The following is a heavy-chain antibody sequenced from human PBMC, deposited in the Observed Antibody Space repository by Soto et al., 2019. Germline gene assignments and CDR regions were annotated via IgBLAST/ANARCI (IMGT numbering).Heavy chain of an antibody. V-gene: IGHV3-15*01. D-gene: IGHD6-13*01. CDR1: GFTFSNAW. Sequence: GGSLRLSCAASGFTFSNAWMSWVRQAPGKGLEWVGRIKSKTDGGTTDYAAPVKGRFTISRDDSKNTLYLQMNSLKTEDTAVYYCTTAAKRPTYSSSWTPLRYYYYYMDVWGKGTTVTVSS. CDR3: TTAAKRPTYSSSWTPLRYYYYYMDV. CDR2: IKSKTDGGTT. J-gene: IGHJ6*03.